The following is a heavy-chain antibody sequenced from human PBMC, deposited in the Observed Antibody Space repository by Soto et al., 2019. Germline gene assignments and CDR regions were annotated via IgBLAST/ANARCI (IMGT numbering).Heavy chain of an antibody. V-gene: IGHV3-23*01. CDR2: ISGSGGST. Sequence: GSLRLSCAASGFTFSSYAMSWVRQAPGKGLEWVSAISGSGGSTYYADSVKGRFTISRDNSKNTLYLQMNSLRAEDTAVYYCAKDRNNRITIFGVVIIYAFDIWGQGTMVTVSS. D-gene: IGHD3-3*01. J-gene: IGHJ3*02. CDR1: GFTFSSYA. CDR3: AKDRNNRITIFGVVIIYAFDI.